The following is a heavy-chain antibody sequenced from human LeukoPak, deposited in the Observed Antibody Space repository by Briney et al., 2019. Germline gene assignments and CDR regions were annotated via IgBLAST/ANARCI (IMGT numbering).Heavy chain of an antibody. V-gene: IGHV4-34*01. CDR3: ARGPDEDLDY. Sequence: PSETLSLTCAVYNGSFSAYYWTWIRQPPGKGLEWIGEINHSGSTNYNPSLKSQVTISVDTSKNQFSLKLSSVTAADTAVYYCARGPDEDLDYWGQGTPVTVSS. CDR1: NGSFSAYY. CDR2: INHSGST. J-gene: IGHJ4*02.